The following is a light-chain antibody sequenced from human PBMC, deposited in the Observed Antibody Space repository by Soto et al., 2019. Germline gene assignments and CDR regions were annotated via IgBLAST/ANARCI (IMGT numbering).Light chain of an antibody. Sequence: QSALTQPLSVSWSPGQSVTISCTGTSSDVGGYNYVSWYQQHPGKAPKLMIYDVNKRPSGVPDRFSGSKSGKTASLTISGLQAEDEADYYCCSYAGRYTYVFGTGTKVTVL. J-gene: IGLJ1*01. CDR1: SSDVGGYNY. CDR3: CSYAGRYTYV. V-gene: IGLV2-11*01. CDR2: DVN.